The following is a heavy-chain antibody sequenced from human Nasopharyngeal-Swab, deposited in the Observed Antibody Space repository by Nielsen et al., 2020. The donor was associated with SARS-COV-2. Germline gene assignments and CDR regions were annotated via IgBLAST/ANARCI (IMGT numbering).Heavy chain of an antibody. CDR3: ARLETVDTAMVTGGYFDY. CDR2: IYYSGST. J-gene: IGHJ4*02. Sequence: SETPSLTCTVSGGSISSSSYYWGWIRQPPGKGLEWIGSIYYSGSTYYNPSLKSRVTISVDTSKNQFSLKLSSVTAADTAVYYCARLETVDTAMVTGGYFDYWGQGTLVTVSS. D-gene: IGHD5-18*01. CDR1: GGSISSSSYY. V-gene: IGHV4-39*01.